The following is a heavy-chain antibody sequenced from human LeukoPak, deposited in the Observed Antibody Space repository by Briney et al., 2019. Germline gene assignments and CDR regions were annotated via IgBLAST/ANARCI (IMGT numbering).Heavy chain of an antibody. CDR3: ASPGNYDNSPMDY. Sequence: PSETLSLTCAVSGYSISSGYYWGWIRQPPGKGLEWIGSSSRSGTTSYNPSLQRRGTILVDTSKNQFSLKLSSLAATDAAVYYFASPGNYDNSPMDYWGPGTLVTVSS. J-gene: IGHJ4*02. CDR1: GYSISSGYY. CDR2: SSRSGTT. V-gene: IGHV4-38-2*01. D-gene: IGHD3-16*01.